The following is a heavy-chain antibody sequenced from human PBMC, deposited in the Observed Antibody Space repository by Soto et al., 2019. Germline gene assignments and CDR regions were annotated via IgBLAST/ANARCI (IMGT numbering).Heavy chain of an antibody. V-gene: IGHV4-39*01. D-gene: IGHD5-12*01. J-gene: IGHJ4*02. CDR2: IYFIGSS. Sequence: LSLTCTVSGGSISTVSSYWGWIRRPPGKGLEWIGSIYFIGSSYSNPSLKSRVTMSADTSNNQFSLKLSSVTAADTAVYFCARQDDKSGSTSWGQGTLVTVSS. CDR1: GGSISTVSSY. CDR3: ARQDDKSGSTS.